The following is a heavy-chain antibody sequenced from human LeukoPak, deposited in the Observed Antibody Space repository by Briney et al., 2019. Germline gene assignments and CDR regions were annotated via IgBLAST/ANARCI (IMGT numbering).Heavy chain of an antibody. CDR2: IIPIFGTA. Sequence: SVKVSCKASGGTFSSYAISWVRQAPGQGLEWMGGIIPIFGTANYAQKLQGRVTMTTDTSTSTAYMELRSLRSDDTAVYYCARDIVLMVYAPLSYGMDVWGQGTTVTVSS. CDR1: GGTFSSYA. V-gene: IGHV1-69*05. CDR3: ARDIVLMVYAPLSYGMDV. J-gene: IGHJ6*02. D-gene: IGHD2-8*01.